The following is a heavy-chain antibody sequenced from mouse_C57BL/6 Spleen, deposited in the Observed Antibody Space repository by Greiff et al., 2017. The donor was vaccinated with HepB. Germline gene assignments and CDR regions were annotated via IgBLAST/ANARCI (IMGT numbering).Heavy chain of an antibody. CDR3: ARRGNYDAMDY. CDR2: ISNLAYSI. J-gene: IGHJ4*01. V-gene: IGHV5-15*04. Sequence: DVQLVESGGGLVQPGGSLKLSCAASGFTFSDYGMAWVRQAPRKGPEWVAFISNLAYSIYYADTVTGRFTISRENAKNTLYLEMSSLRSEDTAMYYCARRGNYDAMDYWGQGTSVTVSS. D-gene: IGHD2-1*01. CDR1: GFTFSDYG.